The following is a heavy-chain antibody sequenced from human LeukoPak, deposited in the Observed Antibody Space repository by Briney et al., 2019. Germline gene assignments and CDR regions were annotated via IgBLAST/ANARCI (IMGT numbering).Heavy chain of an antibody. CDR3: ARGTVTIVGEDWFDP. CDR2: ISYDGSNK. J-gene: IGHJ5*02. CDR1: GFTFSSYA. Sequence: PGGSLRLSCAASGFTFSSYAMRWVRQAPGKGLEWVAVISYDGSNKYYADSVKGRFTISRDNSKNTLYLQMNSLRAEDTAVYYCARGTVTIVGEDWFDPWGQGTLVTVSS. V-gene: IGHV3-30-3*01. D-gene: IGHD4-17*01.